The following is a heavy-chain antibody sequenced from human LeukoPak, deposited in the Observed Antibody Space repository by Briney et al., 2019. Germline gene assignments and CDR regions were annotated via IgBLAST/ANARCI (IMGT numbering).Heavy chain of an antibody. Sequence: PSETLSLTCAVYGGSFSGYYWSWIRQPPGKGLEWIGEINHSGCTNYNPSLKSRVTISVDTSKNQFSLKLSSVTAADTAVYYCARGLARWFGDRRAYYFDYWGQGTLVTVSS. V-gene: IGHV4-34*01. J-gene: IGHJ4*02. CDR2: INHSGCT. CDR3: ARGLARWFGDRRAYYFDY. D-gene: IGHD3-10*01. CDR1: GGSFSGYY.